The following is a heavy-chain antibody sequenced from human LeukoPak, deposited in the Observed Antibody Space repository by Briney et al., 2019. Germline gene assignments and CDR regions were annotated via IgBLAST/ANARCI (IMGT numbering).Heavy chain of an antibody. CDR1: GFTFSSYG. Sequence: GRSLRLSCAASGFTFSSYGMHWVRQAPGKGLEWVAVISYDGSNKYYADSVKGRFTISRDNSKNTLYLQMNSLRAEGTAVYYCARGYGSGSYYTPTGDYWGQGTLVTVSS. D-gene: IGHD3-10*01. CDR3: ARGYGSGSYYTPTGDY. V-gene: IGHV3-30*03. J-gene: IGHJ4*02. CDR2: ISYDGSNK.